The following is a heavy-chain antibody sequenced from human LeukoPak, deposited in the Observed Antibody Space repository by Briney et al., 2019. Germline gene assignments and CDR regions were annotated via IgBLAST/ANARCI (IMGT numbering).Heavy chain of an antibody. J-gene: IGHJ5*02. V-gene: IGHV4-39*01. CDR3: ARPITSDDFWSGYHKDWFDP. Sequence: SETLSLTCTVSGGSISSSSYYWGWIRQPPGKGLEWIGSIYYSGSTYYNPSLKSRVTISVDTSKNQFSLKLSSVTAADTAVYYCARPITSDDFWSGYHKDWFDPWGQGTLVTVSS. D-gene: IGHD3-3*01. CDR1: GGSISSSSYY. CDR2: IYYSGST.